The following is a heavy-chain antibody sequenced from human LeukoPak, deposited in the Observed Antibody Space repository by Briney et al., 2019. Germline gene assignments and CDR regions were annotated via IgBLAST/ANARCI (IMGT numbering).Heavy chain of an antibody. J-gene: IGHJ4*02. V-gene: IGHV3-30-3*01. CDR2: ISYDGSNK. CDR1: VFTFSSYA. Sequence: GGSLRLSCAASVFTFSSYAMHWVRQAPGKGLEWVAVISYDGSNKYYADSVKGRFTISRDNSKNTLYLQMNSLRAEDTAVYYCAKETYYYDSSGLDYWGQGTLVTVSS. CDR3: AKETYYYDSSGLDY. D-gene: IGHD3-22*01.